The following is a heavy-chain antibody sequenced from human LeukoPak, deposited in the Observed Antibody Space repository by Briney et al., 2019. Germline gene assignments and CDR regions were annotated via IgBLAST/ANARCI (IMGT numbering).Heavy chain of an antibody. CDR1: GFTFSSYG. Sequence: GGSLRLSCAASGFTFSSYGMHWVRQAPGKGLEWVAFIRYDGSNKYYADSVKGRFTISRDNSKNTLYLQMNSLRAEDTAVYYCARDRVRYDAFDIWGQGTMVTVSS. V-gene: IGHV3-30*02. CDR2: IRYDGSNK. J-gene: IGHJ3*02. D-gene: IGHD4-17*01. CDR3: ARDRVRYDAFDI.